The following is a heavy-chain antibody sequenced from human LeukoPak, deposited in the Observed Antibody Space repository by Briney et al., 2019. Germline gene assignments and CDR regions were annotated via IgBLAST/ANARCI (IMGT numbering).Heavy chain of an antibody. CDR1: GGSISSYY. CDR2: IYYSGNT. V-gene: IGHV4-59*01. CDR3: ARDVGGATYFDY. J-gene: IGHJ4*02. D-gene: IGHD1-26*01. Sequence: SETLSLTCTVSGGSISSYYWSWIRQPPGKGLEWIGQIYYSGNTNYNPSLKSRVTISVDTSKNQFSLKLSSVTAADTAAYYCARDVGGATYFDYWGQGTLVTVSS.